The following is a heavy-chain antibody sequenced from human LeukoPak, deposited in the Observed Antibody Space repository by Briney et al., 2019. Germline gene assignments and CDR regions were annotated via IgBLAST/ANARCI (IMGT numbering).Heavy chain of an antibody. CDR1: GYTFTSYG. D-gene: IGHD6-13*01. CDR3: ARDNDSSSWYWFDP. J-gene: IGHJ5*02. Sequence: ASVKVSCKASGYTFTSYGISWVRQAAGQGPEGMGWISAYNGNTNYAQKLQGRVTMTTDTSTSTAYMELRSLRSDDTAVYYCARDNDSSSWYWFDPWGQGTLVTVSS. V-gene: IGHV1-18*01. CDR2: ISAYNGNT.